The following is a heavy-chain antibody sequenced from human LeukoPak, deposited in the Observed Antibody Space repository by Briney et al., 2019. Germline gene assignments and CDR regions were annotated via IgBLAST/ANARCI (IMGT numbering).Heavy chain of an antibody. CDR1: GFTFSNYW. V-gene: IGHV3-7*01. J-gene: IGHJ4*02. D-gene: IGHD2-21*01. Sequence: GGSLRLSCAASGFTFSNYWMTWVRQAPGKGLEWVANIKQDGSENYYVDSVKGRFTISRDNAKNSLYFQMNSLRVEDTAVYYCARGLPTGIDYFDYWGQGILVTVSS. CDR2: IKQDGSEN. CDR3: ARGLPTGIDYFDY.